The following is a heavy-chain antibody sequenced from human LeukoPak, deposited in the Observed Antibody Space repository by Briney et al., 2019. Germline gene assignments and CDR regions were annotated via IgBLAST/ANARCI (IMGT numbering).Heavy chain of an antibody. D-gene: IGHD2-2*01. CDR3: ARRRAVVPAATHYYFDY. CDR2: IYPGDSDT. J-gene: IGHJ4*02. Sequence: GESLKISCKGSGYSFTSYWIGWVRQMPGKGLEWMGIIYPGDSDTRYSPSFQGQVTISADKSISTAYLQWSSLKASDTAMYYCARRRAVVPAATHYYFDYWGQGTLVTVSS. CDR1: GYSFTSYW. V-gene: IGHV5-51*01.